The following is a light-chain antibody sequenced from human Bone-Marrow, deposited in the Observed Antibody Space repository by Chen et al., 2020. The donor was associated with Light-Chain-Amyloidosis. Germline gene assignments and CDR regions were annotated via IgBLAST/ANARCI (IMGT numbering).Light chain of an antibody. V-gene: IGLV2-14*01. Sequence: QSALPPPASWSWSPGQSATTPCPGTSGDVGTYNYVSWYQQNPGKAPKVMIYAVSTRPSGVSNRFSGSKSGNTASLTISGLQAEDEADYYCSSFTSSSSYVFGPGTKVTVL. CDR2: AVS. J-gene: IGLJ1*01. CDR1: SGDVGTYNY. CDR3: SSFTSSSSYV.